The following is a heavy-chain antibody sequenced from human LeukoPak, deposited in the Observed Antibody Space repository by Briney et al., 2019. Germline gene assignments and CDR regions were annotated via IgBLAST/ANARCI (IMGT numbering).Heavy chain of an antibody. J-gene: IGHJ4*02. V-gene: IGHV3-30*04. D-gene: IGHD3-10*01. CDR3: AKGPIPHGGAPTFGEIDY. Sequence: PGGSLRLSCAASGFSFSSYPMYWVRQAPGKGLEWVAVISYDGSNKYYADSVKGRFTISRDTSKNTLYLQMNSLRTEDTAVYYCAKGPIPHGGAPTFGEIDYWGQGTLVTVSS. CDR2: ISYDGSNK. CDR1: GFSFSSYP.